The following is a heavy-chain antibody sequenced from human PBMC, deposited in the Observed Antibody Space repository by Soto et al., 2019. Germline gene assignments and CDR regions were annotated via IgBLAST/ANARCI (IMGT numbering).Heavy chain of an antibody. CDR2: IYYSGNT. D-gene: IGHD3-10*01. V-gene: IGHV4-39*07. Sequence: SETLSLTCTVSGGSISSSAYYWGWIRQPPGKGLEWIGSIYYSGNTYYNPSLKSRVTISVDTSKNQFSLKLSSVTAADTAVYYCAGGLARRGSRYYYYGMDVWGQGTTVTVSS. J-gene: IGHJ6*02. CDR3: AGGLARRGSRYYYYGMDV. CDR1: GGSISSSAYY.